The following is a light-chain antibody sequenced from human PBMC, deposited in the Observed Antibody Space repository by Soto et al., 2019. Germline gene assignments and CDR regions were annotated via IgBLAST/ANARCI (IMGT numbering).Light chain of an antibody. J-gene: IGLJ1*01. CDR2: EVT. Sequence: QSVLTQPPSASGSPGQSVTISCTGTSSDVGSSNYVSWYQRHPGKAPKVVIYEVTKRPSGVPDRFSGSKSGNTASLTVSGLQAEDEADYYCSSYAGSNRVFGTGTKVTVL. V-gene: IGLV2-8*01. CDR1: SSDVGSSNY. CDR3: SSYAGSNRV.